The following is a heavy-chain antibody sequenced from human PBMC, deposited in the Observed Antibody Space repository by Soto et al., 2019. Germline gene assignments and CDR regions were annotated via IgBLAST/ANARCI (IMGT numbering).Heavy chain of an antibody. CDR3: AKGGSGDAFDI. D-gene: IGHD3-10*01. CDR2: ISGSGGST. CDR1: GFSFSTYT. J-gene: IGHJ3*02. V-gene: IGHV3-23*01. Sequence: GGSLRLSWAASGFSFSTYTMSWVRRAPGKGLEWVSAISGSGGSTYYADSVKGRFTISRDNSKNTLYLQMNSLRAEDTAVYYCAKGGSGDAFDIWGQGTMVTVSS.